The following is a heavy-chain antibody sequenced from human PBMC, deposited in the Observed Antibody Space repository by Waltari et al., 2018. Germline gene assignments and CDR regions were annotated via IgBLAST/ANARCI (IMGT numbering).Heavy chain of an antibody. V-gene: IGHV2-5*01. CDR3: AHRHKGSVTSWDSSGYYTYYFDY. Sequence: QITLKESGPTLVKPTQTLTLTCTFSGFSLSTSGVGVGWLLKPPGKALEWLALIYWNDDKRYSPSLKSRLTITKDTSKNQVVLTMTNMDPVDTATYYCAHRHKGSVTSWDSSGYYTYYFDYWGQGTLVTVSS. CDR2: IYWNDDK. D-gene: IGHD3-22*01. CDR1: GFSLSTSGVG. J-gene: IGHJ4*02.